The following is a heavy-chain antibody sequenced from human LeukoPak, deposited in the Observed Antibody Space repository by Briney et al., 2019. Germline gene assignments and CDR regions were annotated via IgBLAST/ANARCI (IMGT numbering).Heavy chain of an antibody. CDR2: IYYSGST. V-gene: IGHV4-59*01. J-gene: IGHJ6*03. Sequence: SQSLSLTCTVSGRSLSSYYWSWIRQPPGKGLEWIGYIYYSGSTNYNPSLKSRVTLSVDTSKTQFSLKLSSVTAADTAVYYCAREVWGTVTTYYYYYMDVWGKGTTVTVSS. D-gene: IGHD4-17*01. CDR3: AREVWGTVTTYYYYYMDV. CDR1: GRSLSSYY.